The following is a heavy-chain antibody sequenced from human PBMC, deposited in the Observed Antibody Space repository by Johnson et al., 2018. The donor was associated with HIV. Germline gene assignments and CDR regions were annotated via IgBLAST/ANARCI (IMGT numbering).Heavy chain of an antibody. Sequence: VQLVESGGGLVKPGGSLRLSCAASGFTFSNAWMSWVRQAPGKGLEWVGRIKSKTDGGTTDYAAPVKGRFTISRDDSKNSLYLQMNSLKIEDTAVYYCARDGYSGGFDIWGQGTMVTVSP. CDR3: ARDGYSGGFDI. J-gene: IGHJ3*02. D-gene: IGHD2-21*01. V-gene: IGHV3-15*01. CDR2: IKSKTDGGTT. CDR1: GFTFSNAW.